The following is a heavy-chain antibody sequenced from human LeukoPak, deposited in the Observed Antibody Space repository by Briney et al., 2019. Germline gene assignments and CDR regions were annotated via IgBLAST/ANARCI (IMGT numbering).Heavy chain of an antibody. CDR2: ISEDGINK. V-gene: IGHV3-30*18. CDR3: AKDRETTASGTFDY. CDR1: GLTFSNYG. D-gene: IGHD6-13*01. J-gene: IGHJ4*02. Sequence: GGSLRLSCAASGLTFSNYGMHCVRQAPGKGLEWVAGISEDGINKYYADSVKARFTISRDNSNDTLFLQMNNLRADDTAVYYCAKDRETTASGTFDYWGQGALVTVSS.